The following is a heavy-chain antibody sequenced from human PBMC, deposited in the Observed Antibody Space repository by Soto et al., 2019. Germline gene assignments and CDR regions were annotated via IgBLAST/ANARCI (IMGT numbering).Heavy chain of an antibody. D-gene: IGHD1-26*01. CDR2: ISYDGSNK. V-gene: IGHV3-30*18. J-gene: IGHJ4*02. CDR1: GFTFSSYG. CDR3: AKSPSYPVHFDH. Sequence: QVQLVESGGGVVQPGRSLRLSCAASGFTFSSYGMHWVRQAPGKGLEWVAVISYDGSNKYYADSVKGRFTISRDNSKNTLYLQMNSLRAEDTAVYYCAKSPSYPVHFDHWGQGTLVTVSS.